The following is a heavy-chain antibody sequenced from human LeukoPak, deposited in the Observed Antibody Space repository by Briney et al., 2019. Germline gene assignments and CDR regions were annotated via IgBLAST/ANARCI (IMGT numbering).Heavy chain of an antibody. Sequence: PGGSLRLSCAASGFTFSSYSMNWVRQAPGKGLEWVSSISSSSSYIYYADSVKGRFTISRDNAKNSLYLQMNSLRAEDTAVYYCARAPNPIVGATRGAFDIWGQGTMVTVSS. CDR2: ISSSSSYI. V-gene: IGHV3-21*01. CDR1: GFTFSSYS. D-gene: IGHD1-26*01. CDR3: ARAPNPIVGATRGAFDI. J-gene: IGHJ3*02.